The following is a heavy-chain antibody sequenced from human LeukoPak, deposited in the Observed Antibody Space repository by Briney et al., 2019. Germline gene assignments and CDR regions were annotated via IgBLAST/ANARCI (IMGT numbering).Heavy chain of an antibody. CDR2: ISSSTNTI. V-gene: IGHV3-48*02. J-gene: IGHJ3*02. CDR3: ARGGYGANDDGFDI. D-gene: IGHD4-23*01. Sequence: PGGSLRLSCAASGFTFSSYSMNWVRQAPGKGLEWVSYISSSTNTIYYADSVKGRFTISRDNAKNSLFLQMNSLRDEDTAVYYCARGGYGANDDGFDIWGQGTMVTVSS. CDR1: GFTFSSYS.